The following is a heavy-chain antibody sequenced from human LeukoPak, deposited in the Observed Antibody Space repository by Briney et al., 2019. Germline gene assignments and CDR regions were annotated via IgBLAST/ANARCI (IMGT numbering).Heavy chain of an antibody. CDR1: GYTFTSYW. J-gene: IGHJ4*02. V-gene: IGHV5-51*01. CDR2: IFPGDSDT. Sequence: GESLKISCKSSGYTFTSYWIGWVRQMPGKGLEWMGIIFPGDSDTRYSPSFQGQVTISADKSISTAYLQWSSLKASDTAIYYCARRDSSGYSEYWGRGTLVTVSS. CDR3: ARRDSSGYSEY. D-gene: IGHD3-22*01.